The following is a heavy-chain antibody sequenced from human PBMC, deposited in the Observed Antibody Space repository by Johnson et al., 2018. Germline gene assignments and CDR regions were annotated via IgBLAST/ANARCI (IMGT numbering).Heavy chain of an antibody. CDR3: ARGELYYYVWGSYRYTDAFEI. V-gene: IGHV3-21*01. J-gene: IGHJ3*02. CDR2: LSSSSSYI. CDR1: GFTFSSYS. Sequence: EVQLVESGGGLVKPGGSLRLSCAASGFTFSSYSMNWVRQAPGKGLEWVSSLSSSSSYIYYAESVKGRFTISRDNAKNSLYLQMNSVRAEDTAVYYCARGELYYYVWGSYRYTDAFEIWGQGTMVTVSS. D-gene: IGHD3-16*02.